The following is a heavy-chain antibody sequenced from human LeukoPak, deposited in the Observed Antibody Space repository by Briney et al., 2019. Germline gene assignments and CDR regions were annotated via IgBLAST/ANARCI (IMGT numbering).Heavy chain of an antibody. J-gene: IGHJ3*02. V-gene: IGHV4-30-2*01. CDR2: IYHSGST. D-gene: IGHD3-10*01. CDR3: ARVSGTRKPLYYYGSGSSSGWGAFDI. CDR1: GGSISSGGYS. Sequence: SETLSLTCAVSGGSISSGGYSWSWIRQPPGKGLEWIGYIYHSGSTYYNPSLKSRVTISVDRTKNQFSLKLSSVTAADTAVYYCARVSGTRKPLYYYGSGSSSGWGAFDIWGQGTMVTVSS.